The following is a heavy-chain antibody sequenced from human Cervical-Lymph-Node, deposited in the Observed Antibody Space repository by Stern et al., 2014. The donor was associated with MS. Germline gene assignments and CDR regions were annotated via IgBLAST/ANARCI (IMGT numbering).Heavy chain of an antibody. V-gene: IGHV4-39*01. CDR3: ARHGPGYRDFYGMDV. J-gene: IGHJ6*02. Sequence: QVQLVESGPGLVKPSETLSLTCTVSGGFISRSSYYWGWIRQPPGKGLEWIGSIYYSGSTYYNASLKSRVTISVDPSQNPFSLRLSSVTAADTAVYYCARHGPGYRDFYGMDVWGQGTTVTVSS. D-gene: IGHD5-12*01. CDR1: GGFISRSSYY. CDR2: IYYSGST.